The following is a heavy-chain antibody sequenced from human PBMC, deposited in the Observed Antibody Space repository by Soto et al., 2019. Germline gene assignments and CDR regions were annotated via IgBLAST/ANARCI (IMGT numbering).Heavy chain of an antibody. CDR3: ARDTPPTDY. V-gene: IGHV1-18*01. Sequence: QVLLVQSGVEEKKPGASVKVSCKTSGYTFTSYHISWVRQAPGQGLEWMGWISAYNTNTNYAQKFQGRVTMTTDTLTSTAYMELRSLRSDDTAVYYCARDTPPTDYWGQGTLVTVSS. CDR1: GYTFTSYH. CDR2: ISAYNTNT. J-gene: IGHJ4*02.